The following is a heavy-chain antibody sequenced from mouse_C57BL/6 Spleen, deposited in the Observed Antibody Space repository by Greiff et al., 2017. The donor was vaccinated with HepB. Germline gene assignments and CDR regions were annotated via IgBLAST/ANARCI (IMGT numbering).Heavy chain of an antibody. CDR1: GYTFTSYW. V-gene: IGHV1-64*01. CDR2: IHPNSGST. Sequence: QVQLQQPGAELVKPGASVKLSCKASGYTFTSYWMHWVKQRPGQGLEWIGMIHPNSGSTNYNEKFKSKATQTVDKSSSTAYVQLSSLTSEDSAVYYCARSLDGFAYWGQGTLVTVSA. J-gene: IGHJ3*01. D-gene: IGHD2-3*01. CDR3: ARSLDGFAY.